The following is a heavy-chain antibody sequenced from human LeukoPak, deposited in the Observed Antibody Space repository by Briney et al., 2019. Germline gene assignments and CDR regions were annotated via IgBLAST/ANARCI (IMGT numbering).Heavy chain of an antibody. Sequence: SETLSLTCTVSGGSISSYYWSWIRQAAGKGLEWIGRIYASGSTNYNPSLKSRVTMSVDTSKSQFSLKLSSVTAADTAVYYCARGRTTYYYYGMDVWGQGTTVTVSS. CDR3: ARGRTTYYYYGMDV. CDR2: IYASGST. CDR1: GGSISSYY. J-gene: IGHJ6*02. V-gene: IGHV4-4*07. D-gene: IGHD2/OR15-2a*01.